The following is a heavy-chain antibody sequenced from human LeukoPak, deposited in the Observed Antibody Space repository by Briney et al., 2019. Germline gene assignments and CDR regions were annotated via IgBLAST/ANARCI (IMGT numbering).Heavy chain of an antibody. J-gene: IGHJ4*02. CDR2: IKPKTDGETT. Sequence: GGSLRLSCAASGFTFSNAYMNWVRQAPGKGLEWVGRIKPKTDGETTEYAAPVKDRFSISRDDSKSMMYLQMNSLRAEDTAVYYCAVPHDYGDYVNWGQGTLVTVSS. CDR1: GFTFSNAY. D-gene: IGHD4-17*01. CDR3: AVPHDYGDYVN. V-gene: IGHV3-15*07.